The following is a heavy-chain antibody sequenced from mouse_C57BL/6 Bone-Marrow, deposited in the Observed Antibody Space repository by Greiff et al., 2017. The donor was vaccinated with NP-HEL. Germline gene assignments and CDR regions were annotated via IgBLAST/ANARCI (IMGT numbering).Heavy chain of an antibody. CDR2: IDPENGDT. Sequence: VQLKESGAELVRPGASVKLSCTASGFNFKDDYMHWVKQRPEQGLEWIGWIDPENGDTEYASKFQGKATITADTSSNTAYLQLSSLTSEDTAVYYCTLYYYGSSYGYAMDYWGQGTSVTVSS. V-gene: IGHV14-4*01. J-gene: IGHJ4*01. D-gene: IGHD1-1*01. CDR1: GFNFKDDY. CDR3: TLYYYGSSYGYAMDY.